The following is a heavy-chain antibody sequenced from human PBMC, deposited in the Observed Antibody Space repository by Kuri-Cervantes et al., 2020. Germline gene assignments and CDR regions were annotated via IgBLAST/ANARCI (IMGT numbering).Heavy chain of an antibody. CDR3: ANRRMGGTLDY. Sequence: ASVKVSCKASGYTFTSYGISWVRQAPGQGLEWMGWISAYNGNTNYAQKLQGRVTITADKSTSTAYMELSSLRSEDTAVYYCANRRMGGTLDYWGQGTLVTVSS. D-gene: IGHD3-16*01. CDR2: ISAYNGNT. CDR1: GYTFTSYG. V-gene: IGHV1-18*01. J-gene: IGHJ4*02.